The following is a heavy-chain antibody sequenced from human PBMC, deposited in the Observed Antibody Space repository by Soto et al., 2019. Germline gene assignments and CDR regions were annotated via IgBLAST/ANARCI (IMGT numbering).Heavy chain of an antibody. V-gene: IGHV1-2*02. CDR3: AKSGSFFSPSLGYFDY. CDR1: GFTFTGHY. CDR2: INPNSGGT. J-gene: IGHJ4*02. D-gene: IGHD1-1*01. Sequence: QVQLDQSGAEVKKPGASVKVSCKASGFTFTGHYIHWVRQAPGQGLEWMGWINPNSGGTSYAQKFQGRLTMTTDTSITTAYMELSRLRSDDTAFYYCAKSGSFFSPSLGYFDYWGQGTLVTVSS.